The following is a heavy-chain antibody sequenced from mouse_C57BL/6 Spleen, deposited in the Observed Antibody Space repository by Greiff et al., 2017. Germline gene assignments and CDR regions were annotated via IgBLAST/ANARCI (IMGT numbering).Heavy chain of an antibody. CDR3: TTGSDYGGFAY. CDR2: IDPENGDT. Sequence: VQLQQSGAELVRPGASVKLSCTASGFNIKDDYMHWVKQRPEQGLEWIGWIDPENGDTEYASKFQGKATITADTSSNTAYLQRSSRTSEDTAVNYCTTGSDYGGFAYWGQGTLGTVSA. D-gene: IGHD2-4*01. J-gene: IGHJ3*01. CDR1: GFNIKDDY. V-gene: IGHV14-4*01.